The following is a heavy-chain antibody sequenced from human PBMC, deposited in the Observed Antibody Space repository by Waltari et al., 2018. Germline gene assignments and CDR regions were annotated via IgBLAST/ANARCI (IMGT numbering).Heavy chain of an antibody. V-gene: IGHV4-38-2*01. CDR1: GYYISSNYF. J-gene: IGHJ4*02. CDR2: IYDSETI. Sequence: QVQLQESGPGLVKPSETLSLTCAVSGYYISSNYFWGWVRQPPGKGLEWIGHIYDSETIFYNPSLKSRVTISLDTSKNHFSLKLSSLTAADTAVYFCARGLSKVADYWGQGILVTVSS. D-gene: IGHD1-26*01. CDR3: ARGLSKVADY.